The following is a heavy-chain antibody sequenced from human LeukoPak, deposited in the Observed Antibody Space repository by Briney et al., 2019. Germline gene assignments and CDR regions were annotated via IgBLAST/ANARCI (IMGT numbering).Heavy chain of an antibody. CDR1: GGSISSYY. Sequence: PSETLSLTCTVSGGSISSYYWSWIRQPPGKGLEWIGYIYYSGSTNYNPSLKSRVTISVDTSKNQFSLKLSSVTAADTAVYYCARRLSSSAADGAFDIWGQGTMVTVSS. D-gene: IGHD6-6*01. V-gene: IGHV4-59*08. CDR2: IYYSGST. CDR3: ARRLSSSAADGAFDI. J-gene: IGHJ3*02.